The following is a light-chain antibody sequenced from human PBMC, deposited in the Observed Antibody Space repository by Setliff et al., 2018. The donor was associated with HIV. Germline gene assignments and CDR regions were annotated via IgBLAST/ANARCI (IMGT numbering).Light chain of an antibody. CDR3: CSYAGTYTVV. CDR1: SSDVGGYMY. J-gene: IGLJ2*01. V-gene: IGLV2-11*01. Sequence: ALTQPRSVSGSPGQSVTISCTGTSSDVGGYMYVSWYQQHPGKAPKLMIYDVTKRPSGVPDRFSGSKSGNTASLTISGLQAEDEADYYCCSYAGTYTVVFGGGTKVTVL. CDR2: DVT.